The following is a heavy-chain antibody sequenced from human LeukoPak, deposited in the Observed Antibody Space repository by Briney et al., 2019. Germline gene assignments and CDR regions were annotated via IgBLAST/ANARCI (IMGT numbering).Heavy chain of an antibody. CDR2: IYYSGST. CDR1: GGSISSYY. V-gene: IGHV4-59*12. J-gene: IGHJ6*03. Sequence: SETLSLTCTVSGGSISSYYWSWIRQPPGKGLEWIGYIYYSGSTNYNPSLKSRVTISVDTSKNQFSLKLSSVTAADTAVYYCARLRATMVRGVIIGNYYYYYMDVWGKGTTVTISS. CDR3: ARLRATMVRGVIIGNYYYYYMDV. D-gene: IGHD3-10*01.